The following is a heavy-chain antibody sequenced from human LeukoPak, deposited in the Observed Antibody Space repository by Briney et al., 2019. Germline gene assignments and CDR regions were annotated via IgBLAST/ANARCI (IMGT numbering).Heavy chain of an antibody. CDR3: ARDLVGSYPFDY. J-gene: IGHJ4*02. V-gene: IGHV3-30*02. CDR1: GFTFSSYG. CDR2: IRYDGSNK. D-gene: IGHD1-26*01. Sequence: GGSLRLSCAASGFTFSSYGMHWVRQAPGKGLEWVAFIRYDGSNKYYADSVKGRFTISRDNAKNSLYLQMNSLRAEDMAVYYCARDLVGSYPFDYWGQGTLVTVSS.